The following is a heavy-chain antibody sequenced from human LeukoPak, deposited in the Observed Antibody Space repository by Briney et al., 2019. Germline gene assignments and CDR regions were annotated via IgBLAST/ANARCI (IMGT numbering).Heavy chain of an antibody. D-gene: IGHD6-19*01. CDR2: ISSASNNI. J-gene: IGHJ4*02. CDR1: GFTFTYYS. V-gene: IGHV3-48*03. Sequence: GGSLRLSCAVSGFTFTYYSMNWVRHAPGRGLEWVAHISSASNNIYYADSVKGRFTISRDNAKNTLYLQMNSLRAEDTAVYYCANGKSEYSGGWPRGTFWGQGTLVTVSS. CDR3: ANGKSEYSGGWPRGTF.